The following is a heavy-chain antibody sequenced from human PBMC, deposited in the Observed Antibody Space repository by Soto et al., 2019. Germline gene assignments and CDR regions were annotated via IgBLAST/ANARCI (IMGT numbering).Heavy chain of an antibody. CDR3: ARHFVGFGVVFIPYYFDY. V-gene: IGHV4-39*01. D-gene: IGHD3-3*01. Sequence: SETLSLTCTVSGGSISSSSYYWGWIRQPPGKGLEWIGSIYYSGSTYFNPSLKSRVTISVDTSKNQFSLKLSSVTAADTAVYYCARHFVGFGVVFIPYYFDYWGQGTLVTVSS. J-gene: IGHJ4*02. CDR2: IYYSGST. CDR1: GGSISSSSYY.